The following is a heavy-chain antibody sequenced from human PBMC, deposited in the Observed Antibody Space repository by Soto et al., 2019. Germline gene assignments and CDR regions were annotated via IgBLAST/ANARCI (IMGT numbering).Heavy chain of an antibody. CDR1: GGSISSGDYY. Sequence: QVQLQESGPGLVKPSQTLSLTCTVSGGSISSGDYYWSWIRQPPGKGLEWIGYIYYSGSTYYNPSLKSRVTISVDTSKNQFSLKLSSVTAADTDVYYCARVAGTFYWYFDLWGRGTLVTVSS. V-gene: IGHV4-30-4*01. J-gene: IGHJ2*01. CDR2: IYYSGST. CDR3: ARVAGTFYWYFDL. D-gene: IGHD3-10*01.